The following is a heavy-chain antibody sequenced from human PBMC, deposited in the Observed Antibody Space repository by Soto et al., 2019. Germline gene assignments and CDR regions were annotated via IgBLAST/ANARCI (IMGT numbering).Heavy chain of an antibody. V-gene: IGHV4-61*01. CDR1: GGSVSSGNYY. J-gene: IGHJ3*02. CDR3: ARGYDFVWASYRPFDI. Sequence: ETLSLTCTVSGGSVSSGNYYWSWVRQPPGKGLEWIGYIYYSESAKYNPSLKSRVTISVDTSKNQFSLKLNSVTAADTAVYYCARGYDFVWASYRPFDICGQGTILTV. CDR2: IYYSESA. D-gene: IGHD3-16*01.